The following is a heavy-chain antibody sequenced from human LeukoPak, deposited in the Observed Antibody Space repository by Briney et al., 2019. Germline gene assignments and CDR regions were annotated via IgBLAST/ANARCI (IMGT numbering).Heavy chain of an antibody. D-gene: IGHD2-21*02. CDR2: INPSGGST. J-gene: IGHJ1*01. V-gene: IGHV1-46*01. Sequence: ASVKVSCKASGYTFTSYYMHWVRQAPGQGLEWMGIINPSGGSTSYAQKFQGRVTMTRDTSTSTVYMELSSLRSEDTAVYYCARDCGGDCYSRYFQHWGQGTLVPVSS. CDR3: ARDCGGDCYSRYFQH. CDR1: GYTFTSYY.